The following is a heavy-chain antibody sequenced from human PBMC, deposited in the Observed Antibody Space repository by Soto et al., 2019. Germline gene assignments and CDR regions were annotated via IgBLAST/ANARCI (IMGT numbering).Heavy chain of an antibody. CDR3: ARDKSYALAV. Sequence: EVQLVESGGGFVQPGGSLRLSSAASGFDFSNSWMHWVRQVPGKGLVWVSHINSDGSSTTYADSVKGRFTISRDNARTTVYLQLDSLRVEDTAVYYCARDKSYALAVWGQGTTVTVSS. CDR2: INSDGSST. V-gene: IGHV3-74*03. CDR1: GFDFSNSW. J-gene: IGHJ6*02. D-gene: IGHD4-17*01.